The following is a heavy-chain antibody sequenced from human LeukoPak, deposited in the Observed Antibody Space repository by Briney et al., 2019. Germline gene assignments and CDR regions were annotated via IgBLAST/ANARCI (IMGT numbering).Heavy chain of an antibody. CDR3: ARHRHIVSFSKSPGSMDV. D-gene: IGHD2-21*01. J-gene: IGHJ6*02. V-gene: IGHV3-48*01. Sequence: GGSLRLSCAASGFTFSSYSMNWVRQAPGKGLEWVSYISSSSSTIYYADSVKGRFTISRGNAKNSLYLQMNSLRAEDTAVYYCARHRHIVSFSKSPGSMDVWGQGTPVSVSS. CDR2: ISSSSSTI. CDR1: GFTFSSYS.